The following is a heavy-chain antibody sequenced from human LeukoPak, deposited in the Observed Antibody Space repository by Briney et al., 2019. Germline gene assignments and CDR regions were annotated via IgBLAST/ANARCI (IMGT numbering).Heavy chain of an antibody. CDR2: ISGSGGTT. V-gene: IGHV3-23*01. CDR3: VKDGGRDTAAAYY. D-gene: IGHD6-13*01. CDR1: GFTFSSYG. J-gene: IGHJ4*02. Sequence: PGGSLRLSCAASGFTFSSYGMHWVRQALGKGLEWVSVISGSGGTTYYADSVKGRFTISRDDAKNSLYLQMNSLRAEDTALYYCVKDGGRDTAAAYYWGQGTLVSVSS.